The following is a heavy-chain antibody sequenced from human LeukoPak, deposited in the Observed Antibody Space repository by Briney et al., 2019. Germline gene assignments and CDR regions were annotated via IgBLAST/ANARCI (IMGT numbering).Heavy chain of an antibody. J-gene: IGHJ4*02. Sequence: GGSLRLSCAASGFTFSSYWMSWVRQAPGKGLEWVANIKQDGSEKYYVDSVKGRFTISRDNAKNSLYLQMNSLRAEDTAVYYCARENFRTTVTTLHLDYWGQGTLVTVSS. CDR3: ARENFRTTVTTLHLDY. CDR2: IKQDGSEK. V-gene: IGHV3-7*01. CDR1: GFTFSSYW. D-gene: IGHD4-17*01.